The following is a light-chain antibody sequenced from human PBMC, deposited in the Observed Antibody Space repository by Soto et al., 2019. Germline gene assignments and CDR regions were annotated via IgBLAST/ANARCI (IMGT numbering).Light chain of an antibody. CDR1: QGIRNY. Sequence: DIQMTQSPSSLSASVGDRVTITCRASQGIRNYLAWYQQKPGQVPKLLIYAASTLQSGVPSRFSGSGSGTDFTLTISSLQPEDVATYYCQKYNHDPPWTFGQGTKVEIK. CDR3: QKYNHDPPWT. V-gene: IGKV1-27*01. J-gene: IGKJ1*01. CDR2: AAS.